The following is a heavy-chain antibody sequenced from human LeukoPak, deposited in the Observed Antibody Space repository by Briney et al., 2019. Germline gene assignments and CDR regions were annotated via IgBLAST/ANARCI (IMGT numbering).Heavy chain of an antibody. CDR1: GFTFIYYD. CDR2: IGIRGDT. D-gene: IGHD5-18*01. J-gene: IGHJ4*02. Sequence: PGGSLRLSCAASGFTFIYYDMHWGRQGIGKGLGWVSAIGIRGDTHYSGSVKGRFTISRENAESSLYLQMNSLRAEDTAVYYCARGGIQVSGIDEFDYWGQGTLVTVSS. V-gene: IGHV3-13*01. CDR3: ARGGIQVSGIDEFDY.